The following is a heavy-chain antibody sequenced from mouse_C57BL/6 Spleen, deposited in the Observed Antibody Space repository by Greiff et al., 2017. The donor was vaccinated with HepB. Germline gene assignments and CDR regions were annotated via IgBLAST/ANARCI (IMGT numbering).Heavy chain of an antibody. CDR2: INPNNGGT. CDR1: GYTFTDYN. V-gene: IGHV1-18*01. CDR3: ARRRIYYGNYGAMDY. D-gene: IGHD2-1*01. Sequence: EVQLQQSGPELVKPGASVKIPCKASGYTFTDYNMDWVKQSHGKSLEWIGDINPNNGGTIYNQKFKGKATLTVDKSSSTAYMELRSLTSEYTAVYYCARRRIYYGNYGAMDYWGQGTSVTVPS. J-gene: IGHJ4*01.